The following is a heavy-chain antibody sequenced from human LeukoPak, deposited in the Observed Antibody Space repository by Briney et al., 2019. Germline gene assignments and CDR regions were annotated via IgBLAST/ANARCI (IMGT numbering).Heavy chain of an antibody. CDR2: IKSKTDGGTT. Sequence: GGSLRLSCAASGFTVGNAYMSWGRQAPGKGLEWVGRIKSKTDGGTTDFTAPVKGRFTISRDDSRNTLYLQMRSLRSDDTAVYYCITGCCVWGQGTVVTVSS. D-gene: IGHD4/OR15-4a*01. CDR1: GFTVGNAY. J-gene: IGHJ3*01. CDR3: ITGCCV. V-gene: IGHV3-15*01.